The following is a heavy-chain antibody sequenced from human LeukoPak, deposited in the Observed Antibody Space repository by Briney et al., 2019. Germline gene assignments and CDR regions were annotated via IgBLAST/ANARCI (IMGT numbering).Heavy chain of an antibody. CDR3: AKDQAPRPRYCGGDCYSFDP. D-gene: IGHD2-21*02. CDR1: GGSISSYY. V-gene: IGHV4-59*01. J-gene: IGHJ5*02. Sequence: SETLSLTCTVSGGSISSYYWSWIRQPPGKGLEWIGYIYYSGSTNYNPSLKSRVTISVDTSKNQFSLKLSSVTAADTAVYYCAKDQAPRPRYCGGDCYSFDPWGQGTLV. CDR2: IYYSGST.